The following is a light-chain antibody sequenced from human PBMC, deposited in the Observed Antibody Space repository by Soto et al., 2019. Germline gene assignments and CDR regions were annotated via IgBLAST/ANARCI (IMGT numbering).Light chain of an antibody. CDR3: TSYVGSNIWV. J-gene: IGLJ3*02. V-gene: IGLV2-8*01. Sequence: QSALTQPPSASGSPGQSVTISCTGTSSDVGANNYVSWYQQYPGKAPKLMIYEVSKRPSGVPDRFSGSKCGNTSLLTVSGLEAEDEADYYSTSYVGSNIWVFGGGTKLTVL. CDR1: SSDVGANNY. CDR2: EVS.